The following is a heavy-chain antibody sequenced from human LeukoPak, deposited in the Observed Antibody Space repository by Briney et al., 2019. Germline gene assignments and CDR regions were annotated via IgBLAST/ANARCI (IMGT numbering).Heavy chain of an antibody. CDR1: GFPLSSFW. V-gene: IGHV3-7*05. CDR3: ARGDEYTTSP. CDR2: IKRDGGDK. Sequence: GGSLRLSCAASGFPLSSFWMSWVRQAPGKGLEWVANIKRDGGDKYYVDSVKGRFSISRDNAKNSLYLHMNSLRAEDTAVYYCARGDEYTTSPWGQGTLVTVSS. D-gene: IGHD2-2*02. J-gene: IGHJ4*02.